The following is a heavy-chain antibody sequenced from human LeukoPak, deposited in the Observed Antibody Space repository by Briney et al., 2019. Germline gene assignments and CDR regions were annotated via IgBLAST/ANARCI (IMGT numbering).Heavy chain of an antibody. J-gene: IGHJ4*02. Sequence: GGSLRLSCAASGFIFSKAWMSWVRQAPGKGLEWVGRIKSKTDGGTTDYAAPVKGRFTISRDDSKNTLYLRMNSLKTEDTAVYYCTTDQYDILTGYYMGYFDYWGQGTLVTVSS. V-gene: IGHV3-15*01. CDR1: GFIFSKAW. CDR2: IKSKTDGGTT. CDR3: TTDQYDILTGYYMGYFDY. D-gene: IGHD3-9*01.